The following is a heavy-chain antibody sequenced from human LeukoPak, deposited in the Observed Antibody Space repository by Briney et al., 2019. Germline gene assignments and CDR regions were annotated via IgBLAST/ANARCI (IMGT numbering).Heavy chain of an antibody. CDR3: VRSLAY. CDR1: GFPFSSYA. J-gene: IGHJ4*02. CDR2: IAGSDGFT. V-gene: IGHV3-23*01. Sequence: GGSLRLSCAASGFPFSSYAMNWVRQAPGKGLEWVSVIAGSDGFTQYADSVKGRFTISRDNSKNTVYLQMNRLRVEDTALYYCVRSLAYWGQGTLVTVSS.